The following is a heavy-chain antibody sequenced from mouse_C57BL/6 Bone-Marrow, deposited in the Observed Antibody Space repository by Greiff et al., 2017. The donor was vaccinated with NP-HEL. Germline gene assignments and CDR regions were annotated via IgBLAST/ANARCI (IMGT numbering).Heavy chain of an antibody. V-gene: IGHV5-12*01. D-gene: IGHD1-1*01. Sequence: EVKLMESGGGLVQPGGSLKLSCAASGFTFSDYYMYWVRQTPEKRLEWVAYISNGGGSTYYPDTVKGRFTISRDNAKNTLYLQMSRLKSEDTAMYYCARPSFYGSSRDYYAMDYWGQGTSVTVSS. CDR3: ARPSFYGSSRDYYAMDY. CDR2: ISNGGGST. CDR1: GFTFSDYY. J-gene: IGHJ4*01.